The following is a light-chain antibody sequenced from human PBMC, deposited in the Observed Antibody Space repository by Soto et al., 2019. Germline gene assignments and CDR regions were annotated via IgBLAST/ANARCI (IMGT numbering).Light chain of an antibody. CDR3: QQFDNLFT. Sequence: DIQMTQSPSSLSASVGDRVTITCQASQDISNYLNWYQQKPGKAPKLLIYDASNLETGVPARFSGSGSGTDFTFTISSLQPEDIATYYCQQFDNLFTFGPGTEVDLK. CDR2: DAS. J-gene: IGKJ3*01. CDR1: QDISNY. V-gene: IGKV1-33*01.